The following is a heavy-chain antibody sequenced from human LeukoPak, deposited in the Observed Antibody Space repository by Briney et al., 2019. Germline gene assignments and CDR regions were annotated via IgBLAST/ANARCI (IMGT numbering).Heavy chain of an antibody. D-gene: IGHD3-9*01. J-gene: IGHJ4*02. CDR1: GFTFSSYA. CDR2: ISGSGGST. CDR3: AKDIVLRYFDWLPSFDY. Sequence: GGSLRLSCAASGFTFSSYAMSWVRQAPGKGLEWVSAISGSGGSTYYADSVKGRFTISRDNSKNTLYLQMNSLRAEDTAVYYCAKDIVLRYFDWLPSFDYWGQGTLVTVSS. V-gene: IGHV3-23*01.